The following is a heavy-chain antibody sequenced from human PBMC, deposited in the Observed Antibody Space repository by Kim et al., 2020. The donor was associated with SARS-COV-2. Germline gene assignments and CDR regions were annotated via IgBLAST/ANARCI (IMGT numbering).Heavy chain of an antibody. V-gene: IGHV1-18*01. Sequence: ASVKVSCKASGYTFTSYGISWVRQAPGQGLEWMGWISAYNGNTNYAQKLQGRVTMTTDTSTSTAYMELRSLRSDDTAVYYCARDRPRVPGFGYYYYGMDVWGQGTTVTVSS. D-gene: IGHD3-3*01. CDR3: ARDRPRVPGFGYYYYGMDV. CDR2: ISAYNGNT. J-gene: IGHJ6*02. CDR1: GYTFTSYG.